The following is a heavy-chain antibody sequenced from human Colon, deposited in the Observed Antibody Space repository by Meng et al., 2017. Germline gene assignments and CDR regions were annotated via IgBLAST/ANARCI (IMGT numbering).Heavy chain of an antibody. Sequence: RLQEAGPRPVAPRGALCIPCAVSGGSIRSDSWWSSVGQPPGRGVGLIGQIDLGGTPYYNPSLESLVIMSLDKSKNQLSLRLTSVAAADTAVYYCARHGGWHFDYWGQGALVTVSS. CDR3: ARHGGWHFDY. V-gene: IGHV4-4*03. D-gene: IGHD6-19*01. CDR1: GGSIRSDSW. CDR2: IDLGGTP. J-gene: IGHJ4*02.